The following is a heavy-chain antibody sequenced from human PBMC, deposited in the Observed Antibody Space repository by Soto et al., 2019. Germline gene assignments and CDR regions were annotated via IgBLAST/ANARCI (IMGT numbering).Heavy chain of an antibody. Sequence: TLSLTCAVYGGSFSGYYWSWIRQPPGKGLEWIGEINHSGSTNYNPSLKSRVTISVDTSKNQFSLKLSSVTAADTAVYYCARGGNDILTDYFDYWGQGTLVTVSS. CDR2: INHSGST. J-gene: IGHJ4*02. V-gene: IGHV4-34*01. CDR3: ARGGNDILTDYFDY. D-gene: IGHD3-9*01. CDR1: GGSFSGYY.